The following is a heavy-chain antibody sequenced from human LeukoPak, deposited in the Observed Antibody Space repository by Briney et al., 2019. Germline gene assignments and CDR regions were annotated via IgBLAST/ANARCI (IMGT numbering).Heavy chain of an antibody. D-gene: IGHD1-1*01. J-gene: IGHJ4*02. V-gene: IGHV4-31*03. CDR1: GGSISSGGYY. CDR3: ARGNGSTQGY. Sequence: SETLSLTCTVSGGSISSGGYYWSWIRQHPGKGLEWIGYIYYSGSTYYNPSLKSRVTISVDTSKNQFSLKLSSVTAADTAVYYRARGNGSTQGYWGQGTLVTVSS. CDR2: IYYSGST.